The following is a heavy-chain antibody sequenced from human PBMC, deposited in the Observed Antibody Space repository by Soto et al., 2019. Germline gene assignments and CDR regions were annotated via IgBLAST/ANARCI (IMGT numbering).Heavy chain of an antibody. Sequence: AAVKVSCKTSGYNFINYGINGVGQARGQGLEGMGWIRAHNGETIYAQNFKGRVTMTRDKSTNTAYMELRSLTADDSAVYYCARDQWYCLQLLHDRTFDYWGQGTLVTVSS. J-gene: IGHJ4*02. D-gene: IGHD1-1*01. CDR1: GYNFINYG. CDR3: ARDQWYCLQLLHDRTFDY. CDR2: IRAHNGET. V-gene: IGHV1-18*01.